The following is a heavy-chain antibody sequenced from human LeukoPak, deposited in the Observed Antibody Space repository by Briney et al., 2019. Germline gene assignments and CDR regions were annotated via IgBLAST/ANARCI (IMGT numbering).Heavy chain of an antibody. CDR3: ARGTGSLFY. V-gene: IGHV4-61*09. J-gene: IGHJ4*01. CDR1: GGSITRGSYY. CDR2: VFTSGNT. D-gene: IGHD3-10*01. Sequence: SETLSLTCAVSGGSITRGSYYWTWIRQPAGKALEWIGHVFTSGNTNYNPSLKGRVTISIETSKSQFSLNLNSVTAADTAVYYCARGTGSLFYWGHGILVTVSS.